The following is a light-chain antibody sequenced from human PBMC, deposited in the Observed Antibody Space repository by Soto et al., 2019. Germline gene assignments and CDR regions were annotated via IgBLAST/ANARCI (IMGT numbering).Light chain of an antibody. J-gene: IGLJ1*01. V-gene: IGLV2-11*01. CDR1: SSDVGGYKY. CDR3: CSYAGSDTYV. Sequence: QSVLTQPRSVSGSPGQSVTISCTGTSSDVGGYKYVSWYQQHPGKAPKLMIYDVSKRPSGVPDRFSGSKSGNTASLTISGLQAEDEADYYCCSYAGSDTYVFGTGTKVTVL. CDR2: DVS.